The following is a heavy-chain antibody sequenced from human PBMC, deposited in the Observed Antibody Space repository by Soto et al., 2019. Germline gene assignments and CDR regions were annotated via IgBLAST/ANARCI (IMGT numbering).Heavy chain of an antibody. D-gene: IGHD2-2*01. CDR3: ARRIIVVVPAAIQAGAFGI. V-gene: IGHV5-51*01. CDR1: GYSFTSYW. CDR2: IYPGDSDT. J-gene: IGHJ3*02. Sequence: PGESLKISCKGSGYSFTSYWIGWVRQMPGKGLEWMGIIYPGDSDTRYSPSFQGQVTISADKSISTAYLQWSSLKASDTAMYYCARRIIVVVPAAIQAGAFGIWGQGTMVTVSS.